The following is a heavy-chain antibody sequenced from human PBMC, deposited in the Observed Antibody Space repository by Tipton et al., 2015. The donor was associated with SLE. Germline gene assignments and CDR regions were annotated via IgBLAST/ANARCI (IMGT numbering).Heavy chain of an antibody. CDR1: GFTFSDYY. CDR3: ARESRRDGSGY. Sequence: SLRLSCAASGFTFSDYYMNWVRQAPGKGLEWVSSISSSSTIYYADSVKGRFTISRDNAKNSLYLQMNSLRAEDTAVYYCARESRRDGSGYWGQGTLVTVSS. J-gene: IGHJ4*02. D-gene: IGHD5-24*01. V-gene: IGHV3-69-1*01. CDR2: ISSSSTI.